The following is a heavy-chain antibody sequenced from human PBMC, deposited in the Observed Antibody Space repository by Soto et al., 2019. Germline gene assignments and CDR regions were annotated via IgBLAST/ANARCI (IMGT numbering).Heavy chain of an antibody. Sequence: QVHLEQSGAEVKKPGSSVKVSCKASGGTFTSSAISWVRQAPGQGLEWMGGIMPVFRTPDYAQKFQGRVTVSADESTSTPYMELSGLTSDDTAVYYCARDKDRPQLGGNYYYILDVWGQGTTVTVSS. J-gene: IGHJ6*02. D-gene: IGHD3-3*02. V-gene: IGHV1-69*12. CDR1: GGTFTSSA. CDR3: ARDKDRPQLGGNYYYILDV. CDR2: IMPVFRTP.